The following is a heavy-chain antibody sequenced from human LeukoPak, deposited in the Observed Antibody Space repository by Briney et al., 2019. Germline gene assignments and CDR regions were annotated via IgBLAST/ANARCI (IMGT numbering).Heavy chain of an antibody. Sequence: SVKVSCKASGGTFSSYAISWVRQAPGQGLEWMGRIIPILGIANYAQKFQGRVTITADKSTSTAYMELSSLRSEDTAVYYCARGSHYGGNFYWGQGTLVIVS. J-gene: IGHJ4*02. CDR1: GGTFSSYA. CDR3: ARGSHYGGNFY. D-gene: IGHD4-23*01. CDR2: IIPILGIA. V-gene: IGHV1-69*04.